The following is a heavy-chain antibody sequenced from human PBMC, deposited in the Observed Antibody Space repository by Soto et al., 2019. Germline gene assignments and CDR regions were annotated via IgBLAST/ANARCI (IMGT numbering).Heavy chain of an antibody. J-gene: IGHJ4*02. CDR2: IIPILGIA. V-gene: IGHV1-69*02. CDR3: ARAPLEWLSIFDY. D-gene: IGHD3-3*01. Sequence: QVQLVQSGAEVKKPGSSVKVSCKASGGTFSSYTISWVRQAPGQGLEWMGRIIPILGIANYAQKFQGRVTITADKSTSTAYMELSSLRSEDTAVYYCARAPLEWLSIFDYWGQGTLVTVSS. CDR1: GGTFSSYT.